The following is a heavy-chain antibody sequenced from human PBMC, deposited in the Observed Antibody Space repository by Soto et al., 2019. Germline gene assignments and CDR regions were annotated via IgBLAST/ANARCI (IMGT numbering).Heavy chain of an antibody. V-gene: IGHV4-59*01. CDR2: IYYSGST. CDR1: GGSISSYY. J-gene: IGHJ4*02. Sequence: SETLSLTCTVSGGSISSYYWSWIRQPPGKGLEWIGYIYYSGSTNYNPSLKSRVTISVDTSKNQFSLKLSSVTAADTAVYYCARARPSFDYWGQGTLVTVSS. CDR3: ARARPSFDY. D-gene: IGHD6-6*01.